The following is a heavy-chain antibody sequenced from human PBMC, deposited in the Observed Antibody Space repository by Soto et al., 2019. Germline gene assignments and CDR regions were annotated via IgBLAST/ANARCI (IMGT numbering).Heavy chain of an antibody. CDR2: IDPSDSYT. V-gene: IGHV5-10-1*01. D-gene: IGHD2-2*01. Sequence: GESLQISCKGSGYSFTSYWISCVRQMPGKGLEWMGMIDPSDSYTNYSPSFQGHVTISADKSISTAYLQWSSLKASDTAMYYCARHRDIVVVPAATLSYYYYYGMEVWGQGTKVTVSS. CDR1: GYSFTSYW. J-gene: IGHJ6*02. CDR3: ARHRDIVVVPAATLSYYYYYGMEV.